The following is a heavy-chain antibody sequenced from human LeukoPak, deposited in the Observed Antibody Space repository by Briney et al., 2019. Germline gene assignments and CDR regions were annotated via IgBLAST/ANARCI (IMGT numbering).Heavy chain of an antibody. V-gene: IGHV3-23*01. CDR2: ISGSGGST. D-gene: IGHD5-18*01. Sequence: QTGGSLRLSCAASGFTLSNYPMGWVRQAPGKGLEWVSGISGSGGSTYYADSVKGRFTISRDNSKNTLYLQMNSLRAEDTAVYYCAKDLSDPVMVIDSWGQGTLVTVSS. J-gene: IGHJ4*02. CDR1: GFTLSNYP. CDR3: AKDLSDPVMVIDS.